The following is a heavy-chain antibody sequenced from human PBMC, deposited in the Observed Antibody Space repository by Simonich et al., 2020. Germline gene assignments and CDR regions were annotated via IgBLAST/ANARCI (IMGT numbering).Heavy chain of an antibody. Sequence: QVQLVQSGAEVKKPGASVKVSCKASGYTFTSYGISWVRQAPGQGLEWMGWFISYRVNTNYEQKLQGRVTMTPDTSTSTAYRELRSLGSDDTAVYYCARASRGTWWYYYFDYWGQGTLVTVSS. D-gene: IGHD2-15*01. V-gene: IGHV1-18*01. CDR2: FISYRVNT. CDR1: GYTFTSYG. CDR3: ARASRGTWWYYYFDY. J-gene: IGHJ4*02.